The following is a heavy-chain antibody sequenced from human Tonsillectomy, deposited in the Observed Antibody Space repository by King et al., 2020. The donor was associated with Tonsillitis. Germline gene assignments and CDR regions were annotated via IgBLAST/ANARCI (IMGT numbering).Heavy chain of an antibody. CDR3: AKDSSGDYLGIEDDAFDI. CDR2: ISWNSDTM. J-gene: IGHJ3*02. V-gene: IGHV3-9*01. Sequence: VQLVESGGGLVQPGRSLRLSCAASGFSFDDYAMHWVRQAPGKGLEWVSGISWNSDTMAYADSVRGRFTISRDNAKNSLYLQMNSLRAEDTAFYYCAKDSSGDYLGIEDDAFDIWGQGTMVTVSS. D-gene: IGHD4-17*01. CDR1: GFSFDDYA.